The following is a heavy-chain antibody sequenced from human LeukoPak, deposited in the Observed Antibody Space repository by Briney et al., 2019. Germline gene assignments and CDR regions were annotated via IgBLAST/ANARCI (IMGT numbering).Heavy chain of an antibody. J-gene: IGHJ4*02. V-gene: IGHV4-4*07. CDR1: GGSFSGYY. D-gene: IGHD6-13*01. Sequence: SETLSLTCAVYGGSFSGYYWSWIRQPAGKGLEWIGRIYTSGSTNYSPSLKSRVTMSVDTSKNQFSLNLTSVTAADTAVYYCAREVAAAAGRYFDYWGQGTLVTVSS. CDR3: AREVAAAAGRYFDY. CDR2: IYTSGST.